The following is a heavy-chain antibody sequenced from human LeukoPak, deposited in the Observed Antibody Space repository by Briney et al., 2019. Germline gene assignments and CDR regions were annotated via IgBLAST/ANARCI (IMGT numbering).Heavy chain of an antibody. J-gene: IGHJ4*02. Sequence: GGSLRLSCAASGFTFSSYSMNWVRQAPGKGLEWVSSISSSSSYIYYADSVKGRSTISRDNAKNSLYLQMNSLRAEDTAVYYCARELEDSSGYFRDYWGQGTLVTVSS. V-gene: IGHV3-21*01. CDR1: GFTFSSYS. CDR3: ARELEDSSGYFRDY. CDR2: ISSSSSYI. D-gene: IGHD3-22*01.